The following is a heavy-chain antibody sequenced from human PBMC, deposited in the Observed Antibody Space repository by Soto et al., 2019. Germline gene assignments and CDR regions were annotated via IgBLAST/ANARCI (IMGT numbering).Heavy chain of an antibody. J-gene: IGHJ5*02. CDR1: GYTFTSYA. D-gene: IGHD6-13*01. Sequence: ASVKVSCKASGYTFTSYAMHWVRQAPGQRLEWMGWINAGNGNTKYSQKFQGRVTITRDTSASTAYMELSSLRSEDTAVYYCARDRRASAAAGIRFDPWGQGTLVTVSS. CDR3: ARDRRASAAAGIRFDP. CDR2: INAGNGNT. V-gene: IGHV1-3*01.